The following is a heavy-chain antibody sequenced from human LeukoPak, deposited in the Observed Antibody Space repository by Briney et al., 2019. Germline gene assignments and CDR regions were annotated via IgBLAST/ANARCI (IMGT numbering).Heavy chain of an antibody. CDR2: IKQDGSEK. CDR3: ARSGYYSYYFEF. Sequence: GGSLRLSCATSGFTFRTFRMTWVRHVPGRGLEWVANIKQDGSEKNYVDSVRGRFTISRDNTQNSLHLQMNSLRVEDTATYYCARSGYYSYYFEFWGQGTLVTVSS. V-gene: IGHV3-7*01. D-gene: IGHD3-22*01. J-gene: IGHJ4*02. CDR1: GFTFRTFR.